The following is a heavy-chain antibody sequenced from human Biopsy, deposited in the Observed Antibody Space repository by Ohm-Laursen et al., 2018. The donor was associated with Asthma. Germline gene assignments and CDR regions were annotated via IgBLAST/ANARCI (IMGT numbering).Heavy chain of an antibody. Sequence: SETLSLTCTVSGGSIGIYYWGWIRQPPGKGLEYIGYTHYSGTTNTDPSLTGRVTMSVDTSKNQFSLKVTSVTAADTAVYFCARVRGAFYESSVKNAFDVWGQGTTVTVSS. CDR2: THYSGTT. D-gene: IGHD3-22*01. CDR3: ARVRGAFYESSVKNAFDV. V-gene: IGHV4-59*01. CDR1: GGSIGIYY. J-gene: IGHJ3*01.